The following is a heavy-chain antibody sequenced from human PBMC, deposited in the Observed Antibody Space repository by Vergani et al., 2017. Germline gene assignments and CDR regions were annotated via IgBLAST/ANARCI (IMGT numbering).Heavy chain of an antibody. Sequence: EVQLLESGGGLVQPGGSLRLSCAASGFTFSSYAMSWVRQAPGKGLEWVSAISGSGCSTYYADSVRVRFTISRDNSKNTLYLQMNSLRAEDTAVYYCATREYHPGDYYYYYMDVWGKGTTVTVSS. CDR3: ATREYHPGDYYYYYMDV. D-gene: IGHD2-2*01. CDR1: GFTFSSYA. V-gene: IGHV3-23*01. J-gene: IGHJ6*03. CDR2: ISGSGCST.